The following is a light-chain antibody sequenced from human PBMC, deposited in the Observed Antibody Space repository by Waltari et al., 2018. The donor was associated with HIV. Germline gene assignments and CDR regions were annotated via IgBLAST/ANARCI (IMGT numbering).Light chain of an antibody. CDR2: TAT. CDR3: QQSYSLPT. CDR1: QNISHY. Sequence: DIQMTQSPSSLSASVGDSVTITCRASQNISHYLNWYQQKPGKAPTALISTATTLQSGVPLRFRGSGSGTDFTLTITNLRPDDFATYFCQQSYSLPTFGPGTTVDI. J-gene: IGKJ3*01. V-gene: IGKV1-39*01.